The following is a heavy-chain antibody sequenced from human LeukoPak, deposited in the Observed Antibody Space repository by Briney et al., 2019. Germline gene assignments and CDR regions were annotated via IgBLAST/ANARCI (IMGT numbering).Heavy chain of an antibody. Sequence: QPGGSLRLSCAASGFIFSNYWMSWVRQAPGKGLEWVANIKPDGSEKYSVDSVKGRFTISRDNAKNSLYLQMNSLRAEDTAVYYCATDQGLFGWFDPWGQGTLVTVSS. D-gene: IGHD3-10*01. V-gene: IGHV3-7*01. CDR1: GFIFSNYW. J-gene: IGHJ5*02. CDR3: ATDQGLFGWFDP. CDR2: IKPDGSEK.